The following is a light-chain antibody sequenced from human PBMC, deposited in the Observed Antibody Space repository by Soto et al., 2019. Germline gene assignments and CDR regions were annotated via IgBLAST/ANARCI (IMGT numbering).Light chain of an antibody. J-gene: IGKJ2*01. CDR2: GAS. Sequence: EMVLTQSPCTPSFAPGERATLSCLASQSVTSNSLAWYQQNPGQAPRLLIYGASSRSTGIPDRFSGGGSGTDFILSVSRLEPEDFAVYYCQQYGSSPLYTFGQGTKLEIK. CDR1: QSVTSNS. CDR3: QQYGSSPLYT. V-gene: IGKV3-20*01.